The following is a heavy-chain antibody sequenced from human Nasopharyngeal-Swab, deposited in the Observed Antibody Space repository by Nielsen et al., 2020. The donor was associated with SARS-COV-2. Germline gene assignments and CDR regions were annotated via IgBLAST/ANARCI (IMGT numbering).Heavy chain of an antibody. D-gene: IGHD6-19*01. CDR2: INTNTGNP. J-gene: IGHJ4*02. Sequence: ASVTVSCKASGYTFTNYALNWVRQAPAQGLEWMGWINTNTGNPTYAQGFTGRFVFSFDTSVSTAYLQISGLKSEDTAVYRCAREGDASVPGTLFDYWGQGTQVTVSS. V-gene: IGHV7-4-1*02. CDR3: AREGDASVPGTLFDY. CDR1: GYTFTNYA.